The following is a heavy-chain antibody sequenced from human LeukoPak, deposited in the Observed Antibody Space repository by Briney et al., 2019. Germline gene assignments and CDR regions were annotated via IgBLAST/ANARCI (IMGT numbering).Heavy chain of an antibody. CDR1: GFTFSSYA. V-gene: IGHV3-30-3*01. D-gene: IGHD2-21*02. Sequence: GGSLRLSCAASGFTFSSYAMHWVRQAPGKGLEWVAVISYDGSNKYYADSVKGRFTISRDNSKNTLYLQMNSLRAEDTAVYYCASGVVVTAIHDDYWGQGTLVTVSS. CDR3: ASGVVVTAIHDDY. J-gene: IGHJ4*02. CDR2: ISYDGSNK.